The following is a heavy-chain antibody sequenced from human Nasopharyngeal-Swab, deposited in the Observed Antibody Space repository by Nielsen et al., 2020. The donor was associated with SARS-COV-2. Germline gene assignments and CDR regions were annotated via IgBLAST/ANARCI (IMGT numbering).Heavy chain of an antibody. CDR3: ARENWQLANVFDI. CDR1: GASISSSDYH. V-gene: IGHV4-39*07. CDR2: IFYSGTT. D-gene: IGHD6-19*01. Sequence: SETLSLTCSVSGASISSSDYHWGWIRQPPGKGLEWIGNIFYSGTTYYNPSLQSRVTISVDTSKNQFSLRVNSVTAADTAVYYCARENWQLANVFDIWGQGTMVTVSS. J-gene: IGHJ3*02.